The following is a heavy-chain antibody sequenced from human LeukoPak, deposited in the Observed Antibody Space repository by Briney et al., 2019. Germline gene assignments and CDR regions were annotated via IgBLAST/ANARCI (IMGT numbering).Heavy chain of an antibody. D-gene: IGHD2-8*01. V-gene: IGHV1-2*02. CDR3: ARVRGLGYCTNGVCPLTNYYYYGMDV. CDR1: GYTFTGYY. J-gene: IGHJ6*02. Sequence: ASVKVSCKASGYTFTGYYMHWVRQARGQGLEWMGWINPNSGGTNYAQKFQGRVTMTRDTSISTAYMELSRLRSDDTAVYYCARVRGLGYCTNGVCPLTNYYYYGMDVWGQGTTVTVSS. CDR2: INPNSGGT.